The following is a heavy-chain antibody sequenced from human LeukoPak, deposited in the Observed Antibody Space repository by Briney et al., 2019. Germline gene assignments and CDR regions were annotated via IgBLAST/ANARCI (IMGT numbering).Heavy chain of an antibody. J-gene: IGHJ4*02. CDR2: IIPIFGTA. V-gene: IGHV1-69*13. D-gene: IGHD1-14*01. CDR1: GGTFSSYA. CDR3: AREAGVGLGDY. Sequence: ASVKVSCKASGGTFSSYAISWVRQAPGQGLEWMGGIIPIFGTANYAQKFQGRVTITADESTSTAYMELSSLRPEDTAVYYCAREAGVGLGDYWGQGTLVTVSS.